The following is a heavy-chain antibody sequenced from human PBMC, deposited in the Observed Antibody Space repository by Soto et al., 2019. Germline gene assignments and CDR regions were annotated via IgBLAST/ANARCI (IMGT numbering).Heavy chain of an antibody. CDR3: ARDANYLYSSSWYVTIDY. J-gene: IGHJ4*02. D-gene: IGHD6-13*01. Sequence: ASVKVSCKASGYTFTSYGISWVRQAPGQGLEWMGWISAYNGNTNYAQKLQGRVTMTTDTSTSTAYMELRSLRSDDTAVYYCARDANYLYSSSWYVTIDYWGQGTLVTVSS. V-gene: IGHV1-18*04. CDR2: ISAYNGNT. CDR1: GYTFTSYG.